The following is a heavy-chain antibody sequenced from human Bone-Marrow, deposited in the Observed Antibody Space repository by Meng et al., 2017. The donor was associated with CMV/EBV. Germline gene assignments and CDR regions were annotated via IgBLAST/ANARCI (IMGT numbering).Heavy chain of an antibody. J-gene: IGHJ5*02. Sequence: YYWSWLRQPPGKGLEWIGEINHSGSTNYNPSLKSRVTISVDTSKNQFSLKLSSVTAADTAVYYCARTHYDILTGYYNIKKYNWFDPWGQGTLVTVSS. CDR3: ARTHYDILTGYYNIKKYNWFDP. CDR2: INHSGST. D-gene: IGHD3-9*01. CDR1: YY. V-gene: IGHV4-34*01.